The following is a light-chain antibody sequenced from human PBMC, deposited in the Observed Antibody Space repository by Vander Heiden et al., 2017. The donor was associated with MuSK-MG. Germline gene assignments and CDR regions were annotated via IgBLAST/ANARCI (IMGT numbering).Light chain of an antibody. CDR1: NNDVGRFNY. V-gene: IGLV2-14*03. CDR2: DVT. Sequence: QSALTQPASVTGSPGQSIAISCTGTNNDVGRFNYVAWYQQQPGKAPKLIIYDVTDRPSGISYRFSGSKSGNTASLTISGLQGEDEADYYCSSFTSRNTLLFGSGTKVTVL. CDR3: SSFTSRNTLL. J-gene: IGLJ1*01.